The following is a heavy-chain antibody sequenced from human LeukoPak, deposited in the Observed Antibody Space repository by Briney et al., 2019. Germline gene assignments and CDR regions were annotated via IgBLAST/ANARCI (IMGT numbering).Heavy chain of an antibody. CDR1: RGSISSYY. D-gene: IGHD2-2*01. V-gene: IGHV4-59*01. CDR3: AREDAQEGTNAFDI. J-gene: IGHJ3*02. CDR2: IYYSWST. Sequence: SETLSLTCTVSRGSISSYYWSWIRQPPGKGLEWIGYIYYSWSTNYNPPLKSRVTISVDTSKNQFSLKLSSVTAADTAVYYCAREDAQEGTNAFDIWGKGTMVTVSS.